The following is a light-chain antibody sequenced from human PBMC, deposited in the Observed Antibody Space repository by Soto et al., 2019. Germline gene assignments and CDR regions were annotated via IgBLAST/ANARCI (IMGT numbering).Light chain of an antibody. V-gene: IGLV2-14*01. J-gene: IGLJ2*01. CDR1: SSDVGGYNY. Sequence: QSALTQPASVSGSPGQSTTISCTGTSSDVGGYNYVSWYQQHPGKAPKLMIYEVTNRPSGVSDRFSGSKSGNTASLTISGLQAEDEPDYYCHSYTTSSPYVVFGGGTKLTVL. CDR3: HSYTTSSPYVV. CDR2: EVT.